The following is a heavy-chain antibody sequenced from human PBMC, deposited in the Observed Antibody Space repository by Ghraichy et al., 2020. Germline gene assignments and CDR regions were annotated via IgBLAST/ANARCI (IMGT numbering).Heavy chain of an antibody. Sequence: GGSLRLSCAASGFTFSSYSMNWVRQAPGKGLEWVSSISSSASYIYYADSVKGRFTISRDNAKNSLYLQMNSLRAEDTAVYYCARVKEAIVACMDVWGQGTTVTVSS. J-gene: IGHJ6*02. CDR2: ISSSASYI. CDR1: GFTFSSYS. CDR3: ARVKEAIVACMDV. V-gene: IGHV3-21*01. D-gene: IGHD5-12*01.